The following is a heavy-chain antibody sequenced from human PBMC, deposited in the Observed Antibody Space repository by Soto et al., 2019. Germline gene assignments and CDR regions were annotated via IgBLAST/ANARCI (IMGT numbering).Heavy chain of an antibody. CDR3: AKSVDGYNYEYFHH. V-gene: IGHV3-9*01. Sequence: GGSLRLSCVASGFTFEDYIMFWVRQAPGEGPEWVSSINWNGVTMYYSDSVRGRFTISRDNAKKSLYLQMNSLRPEDTAFYYCAKSVDGYNYEYFHHWGQVTLVTVSS. CDR2: INWNGVTM. J-gene: IGHJ1*01. D-gene: IGHD5-12*01. CDR1: GFTFEDYI.